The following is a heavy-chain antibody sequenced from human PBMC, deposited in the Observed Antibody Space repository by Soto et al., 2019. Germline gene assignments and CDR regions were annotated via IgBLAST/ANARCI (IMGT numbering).Heavy chain of an antibody. J-gene: IGHJ4*02. CDR2: INGGNGNT. D-gene: IGHD2-2*01. V-gene: IGHV1-3*01. CDR3: SKGGSGLSCSQLIGYFNY. Sequence: QVQLVQSGAELKKPGASVKVSCKASGNTVPNYAIHWVRQAPGQRLEWMGWINGGNGNTYYSEHFQGRVTFTRDTSSGTVYLELSSLASGGPAVYYCSKGGSGLSCSQLIGYFNYWGQGALVTVSS. CDR1: GNTVPNYA.